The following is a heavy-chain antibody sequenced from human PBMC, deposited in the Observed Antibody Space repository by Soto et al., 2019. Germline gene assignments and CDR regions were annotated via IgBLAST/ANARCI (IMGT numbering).Heavy chain of an antibody. D-gene: IGHD4-17*01. CDR2: IWYDGSNK. CDR1: GFTFSSYG. Sequence: GGSLRLSCAASGFTFSSYGMHWVRQAPGKGLEWVAVIWYDGSNKYYADSVKGRFTISRDNSKNTLYLQMNSLRAEDTAVYYCARGTGKERMTTVTKKAGAVGAIYYWGQGTLVTVSS. CDR3: ARGTGKERMTTVTKKAGAVGAIYY. V-gene: IGHV3-33*01. J-gene: IGHJ4*02.